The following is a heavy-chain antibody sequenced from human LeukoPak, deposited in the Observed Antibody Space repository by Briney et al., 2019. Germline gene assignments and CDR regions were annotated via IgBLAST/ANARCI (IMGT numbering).Heavy chain of an antibody. CDR2: IYHSGST. CDR3: ASLWENSYYYMDV. Sequence: SETLSLTCTVSGYSISTGYYWDWIRQPPGKGLEWIGEIYHSGSTNYNPSLKSRVTISVDKSKNQFSLKLSSVTAADTAVYYCASLWENSYYYMDVWGKGTTVTVSS. V-gene: IGHV4-38-2*02. J-gene: IGHJ6*03. CDR1: GYSISTGYY. D-gene: IGHD1-26*01.